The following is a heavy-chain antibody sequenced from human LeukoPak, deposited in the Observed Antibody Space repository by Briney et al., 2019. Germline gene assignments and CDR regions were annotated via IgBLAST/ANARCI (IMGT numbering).Heavy chain of an antibody. CDR3: ARQCRKRSSTSCYGSAFDI. J-gene: IGHJ3*02. Sequence: SETLSLTCTVSGGSISSYYWSWIRQPPGKGLEWIGYIYYSGSTNYNPSLKSRVTISVDTSKNQFSLKLSSVTAADTAVYYCARQCRKRSSTSCYGSAFDIWGQGTMVTVSS. CDR1: GGSISSYY. V-gene: IGHV4-59*08. D-gene: IGHD2-2*01. CDR2: IYYSGST.